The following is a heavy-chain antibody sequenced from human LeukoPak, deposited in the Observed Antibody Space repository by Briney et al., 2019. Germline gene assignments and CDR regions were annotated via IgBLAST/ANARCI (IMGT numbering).Heavy chain of an antibody. Sequence: GASVKVSCKASGGTFSSYATSWVRQAPGHGLEWMGRIIPIFGTANYAQKFQGRVTITTDESTSTAYMELSSLRSEDTAVYYCALSGLGESFDYWGQGTLVTVSS. D-gene: IGHD3-16*01. J-gene: IGHJ4*02. CDR1: GGTFSSYA. CDR2: IIPIFGTA. CDR3: ALSGLGESFDY. V-gene: IGHV1-69*05.